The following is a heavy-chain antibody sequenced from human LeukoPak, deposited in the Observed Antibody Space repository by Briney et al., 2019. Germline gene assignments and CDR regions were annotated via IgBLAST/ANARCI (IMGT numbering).Heavy chain of an antibody. CDR3: ARLVGGTTGATDY. D-gene: IGHD1-26*01. CDR2: IWFDGSNE. V-gene: IGHV3-33*01. CDR1: GFNFSYYA. Sequence: GGSLRLSCTASGFNFSYYAMHWVRQAPGKGLAWVALIWFDGSNEYYEDSVKGRFTISRDNSKDTVFLQMNGLTVDDTAVYYCARLVGGTTGATDYWGQGSLVSVS. J-gene: IGHJ4*02.